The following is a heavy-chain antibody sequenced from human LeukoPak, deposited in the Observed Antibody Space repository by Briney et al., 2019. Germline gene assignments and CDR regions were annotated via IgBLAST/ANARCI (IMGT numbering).Heavy chain of an antibody. CDR2: INHSGST. D-gene: IGHD3-10*01. V-gene: IGHV4-34*01. CDR1: GGSFSGYY. CDR3: ARSLASGSQGH. Sequence: SETLSLTCAVYGGSFSGYYWSWIRQPPGKGLEWVGEINHSGSTNYNPSLKSRVTISVDTSKNQFSLKLSSVTAADTAVYYCARSLASGSQGHWGQGTLVTVSS. J-gene: IGHJ4*02.